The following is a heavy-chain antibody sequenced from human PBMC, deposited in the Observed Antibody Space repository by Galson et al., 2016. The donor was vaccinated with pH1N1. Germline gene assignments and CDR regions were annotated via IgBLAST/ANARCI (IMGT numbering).Heavy chain of an antibody. Sequence: TLSLTCTVSGGSISSDNYYWTWIRQPAGKGLEWIGRIYRSGTTIYNPSLKSRVTLSLDTSRNHFSLRLNSVTAADMAVYYCAREYSGYDWGGERFDIWGQGTVVTVSS. D-gene: IGHD5-12*01. CDR3: AREYSGYDWGGERFDI. CDR2: IYRSGTT. J-gene: IGHJ3*02. CDR1: GGSISSDNYY. V-gene: IGHV4-61*02.